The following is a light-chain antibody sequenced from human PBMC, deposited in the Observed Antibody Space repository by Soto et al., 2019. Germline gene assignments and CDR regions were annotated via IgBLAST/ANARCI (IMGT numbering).Light chain of an antibody. V-gene: IGKV3D-20*02. J-gene: IGKJ1*01. CDR1: QSVSSSY. Sequence: IVLTQSPGTLSLYPGERATLSCRASQSVSSSYLAWYQQKPGQAPRLLIYGASSRATGIPARFSGSGSGTDFTLTISSLEPEDFAVYYCQQRSNWPWTSGQGTKVDIK. CDR2: GAS. CDR3: QQRSNWPWT.